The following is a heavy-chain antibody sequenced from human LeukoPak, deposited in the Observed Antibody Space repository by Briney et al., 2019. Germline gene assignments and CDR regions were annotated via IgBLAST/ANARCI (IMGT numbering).Heavy chain of an antibody. CDR2: ISGSGGRT. CDR1: GFTFSSYA. V-gene: IGHV3-23*01. D-gene: IGHD3-22*01. J-gene: IGHJ4*02. CDR3: VEGGAPSYYDGSGDAYFDY. Sequence: GGSLRLSCAVSGFTFSSYAMSWVRQAPGKGLEWVSVISGSGGRTSYADSVKGRFTVSRDNSKNTLYLQMNSLRAEDTAVYFCVEGGAPSYYDGSGDAYFDYWGQGTLVTVSS.